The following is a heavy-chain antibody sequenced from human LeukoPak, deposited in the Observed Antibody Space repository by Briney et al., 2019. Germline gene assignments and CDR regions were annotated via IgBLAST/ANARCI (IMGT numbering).Heavy chain of an antibody. CDR3: ARQRQSIATIGAGYSYYYYGMDV. J-gene: IGHJ6*02. CDR1: GYSFSTYW. CDR2: IYPGDSDT. D-gene: IGHD6-6*01. Sequence: GESLKISCKGSGYSFSTYWIGWVRQMPGKGLEWMGIIYPGDSDTRYSPSFQGQVTISADKSITTAYLQWSSLKASDTAMYYCARQRQSIATIGAGYSYYYYGMDVWGQGTTVIVSS. V-gene: IGHV5-51*01.